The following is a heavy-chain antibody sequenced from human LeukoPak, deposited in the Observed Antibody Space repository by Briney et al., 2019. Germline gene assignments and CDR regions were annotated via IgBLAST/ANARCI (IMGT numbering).Heavy chain of an antibody. J-gene: IGHJ4*02. CDR2: ISYDGSNT. Sequence: PGGSLRLSCAASGFTFSSYGMHWVRQAPGKGLEWVAVISYDGSNTYYADSVKGRFTISRDNSKNTVYLQINSLRAEDTAVYYCARVSPAIVVVAGTGAPDYWGQGTLLTVSS. D-gene: IGHD2-21*02. CDR1: GFTFSSYG. CDR3: ARVSPAIVVVAGTGAPDY. V-gene: IGHV3-30*03.